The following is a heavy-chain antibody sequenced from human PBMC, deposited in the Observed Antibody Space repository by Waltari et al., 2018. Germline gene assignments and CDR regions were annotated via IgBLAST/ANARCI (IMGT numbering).Heavy chain of an antibody. CDR2: IIPILGLA. Sequence: QVQLVQSGAEVKKPGSSVKVSCKASGGTFSSYTISWVRQAPGQGLEWMGRIIPILGLANYAQKFQGRVTITADKSTSTAYMELSSLRSEDTAVYYCAKSSIAALDAFDIWGQGTMVTVSS. CDR3: AKSSIAALDAFDI. J-gene: IGHJ3*02. D-gene: IGHD6-6*01. CDR1: GGTFSSYT. V-gene: IGHV1-69*02.